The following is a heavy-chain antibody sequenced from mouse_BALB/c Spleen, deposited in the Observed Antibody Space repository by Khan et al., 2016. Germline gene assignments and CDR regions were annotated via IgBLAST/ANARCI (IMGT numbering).Heavy chain of an antibody. J-gene: IGHJ2*01. CDR2: ISTGDST. CDR3: SREDLGNFGSYLDY. CDR1: GFTFRNYA. V-gene: IGHV5-6-5*01. D-gene: IGHD2-1*01. Sequence: EVELVESGGGLVKPGGSLKLSCAASGFTFRNYAVSWVRQTPEKRLEWVASISTGDSTYYGDSVKGRFTISGDNARNILYLQMSRLRPEETAMCCCSREDLGNFGSYLDYWVLDTTLTL.